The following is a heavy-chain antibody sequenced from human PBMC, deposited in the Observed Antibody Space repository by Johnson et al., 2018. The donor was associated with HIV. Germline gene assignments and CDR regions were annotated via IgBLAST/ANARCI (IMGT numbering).Heavy chain of an antibody. V-gene: IGHV3-30*04. CDR1: GFRFSSYA. J-gene: IGHJ3*02. CDR2: ISYDGSNK. CDR3: AREGQEFNDAFDI. Sequence: QVQLVESGGGVVQPGRSLRLSCVASGFRFSSYAVHWVRQAPGKGLEWVAVISYDGSNKYYADSVKGRFTISRDNSKNTLYLQMNSLRAEDTAVYYCAREGQEFNDAFDIWGQGTMVTVSS. D-gene: IGHD3-10*01.